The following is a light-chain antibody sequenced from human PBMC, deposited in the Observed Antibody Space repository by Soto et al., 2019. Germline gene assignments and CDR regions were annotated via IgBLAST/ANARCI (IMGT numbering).Light chain of an antibody. CDR2: RTS. Sequence: IVFAPYTSPLSLSPGERATLSLRASQSVSTNLAWYQQKPGQAPRLLIYRTSNRATGIPDRFSGSGSGTEFTLTISSLQPDDFATYYCQQYNSYSPWTFGQGTKVDIK. V-gene: IGKV3D-15*01. CDR3: QQYNSYSPWT. CDR1: QSVSTN. J-gene: IGKJ1*01.